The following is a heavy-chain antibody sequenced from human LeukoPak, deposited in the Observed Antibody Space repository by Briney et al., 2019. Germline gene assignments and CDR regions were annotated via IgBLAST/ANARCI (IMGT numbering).Heavy chain of an antibody. Sequence: ASVKVSCKASGCTFTSYDINWVRQATGQGLEWMGWMSPNSGNTGYAQKFQGRVTMTRNTSISTAYMELSSLRSEDTAVYYCAREWASSSWFTYYYYGMDVWGQGTTVTVSS. CDR3: AREWASSSWFTYYYYGMDV. J-gene: IGHJ6*02. D-gene: IGHD6-13*01. CDR1: GCTFTSYD. V-gene: IGHV1-8*01. CDR2: MSPNSGNT.